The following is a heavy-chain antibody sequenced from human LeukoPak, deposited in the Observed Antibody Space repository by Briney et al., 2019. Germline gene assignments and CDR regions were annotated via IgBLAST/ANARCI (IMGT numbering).Heavy chain of an antibody. D-gene: IGHD2-2*01. V-gene: IGHV3-23*01. Sequence: GGSLRLSCAASGFSFSTYAMNWVRQAPGKRLEWVSSITATGRDTYYALSVKGRITISRDNSKDTLYLQMNSLRADDTALYYCAKGTLGSCSGAACYEFDNWGQGTLVTVSS. CDR1: GFSFSTYA. J-gene: IGHJ4*02. CDR2: ITATGRDT. CDR3: AKGTLGSCSGAACYEFDN.